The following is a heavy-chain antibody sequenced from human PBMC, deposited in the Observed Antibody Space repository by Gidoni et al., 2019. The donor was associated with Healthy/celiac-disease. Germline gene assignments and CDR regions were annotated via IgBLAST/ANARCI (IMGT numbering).Heavy chain of an antibody. Sequence: EVQLLESGGGLVQPGGSLRLSCAASGFTFISYAMSWVRQAPGKGLEWVSAIRGSGGSTYYADSVKGRFTISRDNSKNTLYLQMNSLRAEDTAVYYCAKSSRVRSSWYWFDPWGQGTLVTVSS. CDR2: IRGSGGST. D-gene: IGHD6-13*01. J-gene: IGHJ5*02. CDR3: AKSSRVRSSWYWFDP. V-gene: IGHV3-23*01. CDR1: GFTFISYA.